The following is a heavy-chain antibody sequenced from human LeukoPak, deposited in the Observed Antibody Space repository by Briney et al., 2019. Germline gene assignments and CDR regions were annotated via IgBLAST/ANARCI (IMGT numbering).Heavy chain of an antibody. CDR2: IYSGGST. Sequence: GGSLRLSCAASGFTVSSNYMNWVRQAPGEGLEWVSVIYSGGSTIYADSVKGRFTISRDSSKNTLYLQMNSLRAEDTAVYYCARDPVGAIGYGMDVWGQGTTVTVSS. CDR1: GFTVSSNY. J-gene: IGHJ6*02. CDR3: ARDPVGAIGYGMDV. D-gene: IGHD1-26*01. V-gene: IGHV3-66*01.